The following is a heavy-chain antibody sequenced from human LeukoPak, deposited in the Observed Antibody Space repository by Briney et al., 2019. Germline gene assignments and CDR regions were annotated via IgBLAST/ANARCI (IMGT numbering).Heavy chain of an antibody. CDR1: GGSISSYY. Sequence: SETLSLTCTVSGGSISSYYWSWIRQPPGKGLEWIGYIYYSGSTNYNPSLKSRVTISVDTSKKQLSLKLSSVIAADTAVYYCAAFRQWLVILHYWGQGTLVTVSS. CDR3: AAFRQWLVILHY. CDR2: IYYSGST. V-gene: IGHV4-59*01. D-gene: IGHD6-19*01. J-gene: IGHJ4*02.